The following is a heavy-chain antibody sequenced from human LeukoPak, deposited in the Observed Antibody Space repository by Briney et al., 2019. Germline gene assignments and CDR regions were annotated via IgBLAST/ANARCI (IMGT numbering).Heavy chain of an antibody. CDR3: ARDLRLRVHAFDI. CDR1: GGTFSSYA. J-gene: IGHJ3*02. V-gene: IGHV1-69*05. D-gene: IGHD4-17*01. Sequence: SVKVSCKASGGTFSSYAISWVRQAPGQGLKWMGGIIPIFGTANYAQKFQGRVTITTDESTSTAYMELSSLRSEDTAVYYCARDLRLRVHAFDIWGQGTMVTVSS. CDR2: IIPIFGTA.